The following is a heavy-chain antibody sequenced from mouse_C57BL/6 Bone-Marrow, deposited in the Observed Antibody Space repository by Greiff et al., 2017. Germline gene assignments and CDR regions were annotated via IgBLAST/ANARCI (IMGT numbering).Heavy chain of an antibody. J-gene: IGHJ4*01. CDR1: GYTFTSYG. CDR2: IYPRSGNT. Sequence: VQGVESGAELARPGASVKLSCKASGYTFTSYGISWVKQRTGQGLEWIGEIYPRSGNTYYNEKFKGKATLTADKSSSTAYMELRSLTSEDSAVYFCARGGIIYYYGSSLLYYYAMDYWGQGTSVTVSS. D-gene: IGHD1-1*01. V-gene: IGHV1-81*01. CDR3: ARGGIIYYYGSSLLYYYAMDY.